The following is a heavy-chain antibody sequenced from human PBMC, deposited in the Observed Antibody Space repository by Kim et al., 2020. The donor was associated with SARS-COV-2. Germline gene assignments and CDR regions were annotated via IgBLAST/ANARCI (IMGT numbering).Heavy chain of an antibody. CDR1: GGSISSGDYY. V-gene: IGHV4-30-4*01. J-gene: IGHJ5*02. D-gene: IGHD7-27*01. CDR2: IYYSGST. Sequence: SETLSLTCTVSGGSISSGDYYWSWIRQPPGKGLEWIGYIYYSGSTYYNPSLKSRVTISVDTSKNQFSLKLSSVTAADTAVYYCARGPLGIGLDPWGQGTLVTVSS. CDR3: ARGPLGIGLDP.